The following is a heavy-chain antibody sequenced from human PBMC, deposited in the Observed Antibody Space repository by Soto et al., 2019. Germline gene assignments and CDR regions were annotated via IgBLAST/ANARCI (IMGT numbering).Heavy chain of an antibody. D-gene: IGHD6-13*01. CDR1: GYTFTSYG. CDR3: ARDLGGGISAP. Sequence: QGQVVQSGAEVKKRGASVKVSCKASGYTFTSYGISWVRQAPGQGLEWMGWINAYNGNTKYAQKLQGRVTMTTDTQTSTAYMDLRSLRSDDTAVYYCARDLGGGISAPWGQGTLVTVSS. J-gene: IGHJ5*02. CDR2: INAYNGNT. V-gene: IGHV1-18*01.